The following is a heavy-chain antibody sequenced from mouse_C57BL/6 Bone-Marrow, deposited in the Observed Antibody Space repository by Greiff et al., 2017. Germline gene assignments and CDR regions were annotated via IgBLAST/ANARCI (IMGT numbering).Heavy chain of an antibody. CDR3: ARPYDSNYWDYDV. CDR1: GYTFTSYW. Sequence: QVQLQQPGAELVKPGASVKMSCKASGYTFTSYWITWVKQRPGQGLEWIGDIYPGSGSTNYNEKFKSKATLTVDTSSSTAYMQRSSLTSEDSAVYYSARPYDSNYWDYDVWGTGTTVTVSS. V-gene: IGHV1-55*01. CDR2: IYPGSGST. D-gene: IGHD2-5*01. J-gene: IGHJ1*03.